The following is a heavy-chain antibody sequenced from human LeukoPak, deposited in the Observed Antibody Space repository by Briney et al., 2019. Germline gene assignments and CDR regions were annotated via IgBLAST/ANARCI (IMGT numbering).Heavy chain of an antibody. CDR3: AKDRQQQLVLDYFDY. Sequence: GGSLRPSCAASGFTFSSYAMTWVRQAPGKGLEWVSAISGSGDSTYYADSVRGRFTISRDYSKNTLFLQMNSLRAEDTAVYYCAKDRQQQLVLDYFDYWGQGTLVTVSS. D-gene: IGHD6-13*01. CDR2: ISGSGDST. J-gene: IGHJ4*02. CDR1: GFTFSSYA. V-gene: IGHV3-23*01.